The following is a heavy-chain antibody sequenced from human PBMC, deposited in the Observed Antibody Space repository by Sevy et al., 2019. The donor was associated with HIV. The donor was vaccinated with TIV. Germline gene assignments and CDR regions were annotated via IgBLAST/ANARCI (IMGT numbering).Heavy chain of an antibody. D-gene: IGHD3-22*01. Sequence: GGSMRLSCVASGFTFSNYGMHWVRQAPGKGLEWVATIWNDITNKNYADSAKGRFTISRDNSKNTLYLQMNSLRAEETAVYYCASLPNNYYGRGGYSGDDAFDIWGQGTMVTVSS. CDR2: IWNDITNK. CDR1: GFTFSNYG. V-gene: IGHV3-33*01. J-gene: IGHJ3*02. CDR3: ASLPNNYYGRGGYSGDDAFDI.